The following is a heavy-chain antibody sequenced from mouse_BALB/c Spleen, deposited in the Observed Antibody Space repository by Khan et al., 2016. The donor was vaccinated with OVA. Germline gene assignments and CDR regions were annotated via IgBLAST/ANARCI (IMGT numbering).Heavy chain of an antibody. CDR3: ARDGSRYNYAMDY. Sequence: EVQLQESGPDLVKPSQSLSLTCTVTGYSITSDCAWNWIRQFPGNKLEWMGYISYSGSTNYNPALKSRISITRDTSKNQFFLQLNSVATEDTATYYCARDGSRYNYAMDYWGQGTSVTVSS. D-gene: IGHD2-3*01. V-gene: IGHV3-2*02. J-gene: IGHJ4*01. CDR1: GYSITSDCA. CDR2: ISYSGST.